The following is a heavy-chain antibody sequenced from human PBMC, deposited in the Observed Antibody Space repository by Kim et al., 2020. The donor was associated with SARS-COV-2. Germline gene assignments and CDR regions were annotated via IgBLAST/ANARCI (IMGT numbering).Heavy chain of an antibody. CDR3: ARSHPGYDSSGYYYAAFDY. J-gene: IGHJ4*02. Sequence: GGSLRLSCAASGFTFSSYWMSWVRQAPGKGLEWVANIKQDGSEKYYVDSVKGRFTISRDNAKNSLYLQMNSLRAEDTAVYYCARSHPGYDSSGYYYAAFDYWGQGTLVTVSS. CDR1: GFTFSSYW. CDR2: IKQDGSEK. D-gene: IGHD3-22*01. V-gene: IGHV3-7*03.